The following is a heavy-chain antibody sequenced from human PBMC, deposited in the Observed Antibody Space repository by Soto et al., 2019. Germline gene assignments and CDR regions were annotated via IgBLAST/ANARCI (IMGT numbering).Heavy chain of an antibody. D-gene: IGHD2-2*01. J-gene: IGHJ4*02. CDR2: ISANGQGI. CDR1: GFTFTYYA. V-gene: IGHV3-23*01. Sequence: VQLLESGGGLVQPGGSLRLSCTASGFTFTYYAFSWVRQAPGKGLERVSAISANGQGIYYADSVRGRFTTSRDNSKNTVFLHMDSLRAEDTAVYYCAKDRDYPRDQFHYWGQGTLVTVSS. CDR3: AKDRDYPRDQFHY.